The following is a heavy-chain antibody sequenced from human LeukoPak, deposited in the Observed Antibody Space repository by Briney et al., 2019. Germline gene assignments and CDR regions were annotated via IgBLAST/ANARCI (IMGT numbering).Heavy chain of an antibody. D-gene: IGHD3-22*01. Sequence: SGGSLRLSCSASGFTFSSYIMHWARQAPGKGLEHVSAITSNGDTTYYADSVKGRVTISRDNSKNTLYLQMSSLRAEDTAVYYCVKDDSYYYDSSGRDSWGQGTLVTVSS. CDR2: ITSNGDTT. J-gene: IGHJ4*02. CDR3: VKDDSYYYDSSGRDS. CDR1: GFTFSSYI. V-gene: IGHV3-64D*09.